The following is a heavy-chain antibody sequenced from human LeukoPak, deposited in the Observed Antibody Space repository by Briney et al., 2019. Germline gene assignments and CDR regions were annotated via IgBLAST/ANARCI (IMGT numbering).Heavy chain of an antibody. V-gene: IGHV4-39*07. J-gene: IGHJ4*02. Sequence: SETLSLTCTVAGDSISSSTSYWAWIRQSPGKGLEWIGEINHSGSTNYNPSLKSRVTVSVDTSKNQFSLKLSSVTAADTAVYYCARARRIAAAGKHFDYWGQGTLVTVSS. CDR2: INHSGST. D-gene: IGHD6-13*01. CDR1: GDSISSSTSY. CDR3: ARARRIAAAGKHFDY.